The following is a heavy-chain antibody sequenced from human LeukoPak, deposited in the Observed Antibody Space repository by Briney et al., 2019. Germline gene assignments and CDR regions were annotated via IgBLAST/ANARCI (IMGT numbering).Heavy chain of an antibody. Sequence: KPSETLSLTCAVSGGSISSSNWWSWVRQPPGKGLEWIGEIYHSGSTNYNPSLKSRVTISVDTSKNQFSLKLSSVTAADTAVYYCARHPWIHDAFDIWGQGTIVTVSS. CDR1: GGSISSSNW. CDR3: ARHPWIHDAFDI. CDR2: IYHSGST. V-gene: IGHV4-4*02. J-gene: IGHJ3*02. D-gene: IGHD5-12*01.